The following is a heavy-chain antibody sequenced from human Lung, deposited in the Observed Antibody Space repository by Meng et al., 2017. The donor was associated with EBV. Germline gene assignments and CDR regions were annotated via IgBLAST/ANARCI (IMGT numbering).Heavy chain of an antibody. CDR2: INTHTGNP. J-gene: IGHJ2*01. Sequence: QVQVVQSGSELKKPGVSVKVSCKASGYTFINYAIIWVRQAPGQGLEWMGWINTHTGNPTYGQGFTGRFVLSSDTSVSTANLQISSLKAEDTAVYYCARGGPYPDSSGFHWYFDLWGRGTLVTVSS. CDR1: GYTFINYA. CDR3: ARGGPYPDSSGFHWYFDL. D-gene: IGHD3-22*01. V-gene: IGHV7-4-1*02.